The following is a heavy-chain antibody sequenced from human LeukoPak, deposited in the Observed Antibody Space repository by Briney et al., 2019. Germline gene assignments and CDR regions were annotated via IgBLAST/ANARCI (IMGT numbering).Heavy chain of an antibody. CDR3: AKSSVWGSYRYVAY. CDR2: ISGTGGRT. J-gene: IGHJ4*02. CDR1: GFTFSTYA. D-gene: IGHD3-16*02. V-gene: IGHV3-23*01. Sequence: GGSLRLSCAASGFTFSTYAMSWVRQAPGKGLEWVSDISGTGGRTYYADSVKGRFTISRDNSKNTVDLQMNSLRAEDTAVYYCAKSSVWGSYRYVAYWGQGTLVTVSS.